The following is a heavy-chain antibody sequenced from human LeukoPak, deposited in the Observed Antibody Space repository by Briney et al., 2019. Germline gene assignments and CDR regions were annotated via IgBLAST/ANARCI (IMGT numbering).Heavy chain of an antibody. CDR1: GFTVSSNY. V-gene: IGHV3-53*01. D-gene: IGHD3-22*01. CDR3: ARSPGYYDSSGYYSDPTYYFDY. CDR2: IYSGGST. Sequence: PGGSLRLSCAASGFTVSSNYMSWVRQAPGKGLEWVSVIYSGGSTYYADSVKGRFTISRDNSKNTLYLQMNSLRAEDTAVYYCARSPGYYDSSGYYSDPTYYFDYWGQGTLVTVSS. J-gene: IGHJ4*02.